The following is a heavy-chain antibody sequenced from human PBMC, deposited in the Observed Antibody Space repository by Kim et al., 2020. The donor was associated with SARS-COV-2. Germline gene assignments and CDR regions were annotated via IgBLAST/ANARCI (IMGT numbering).Heavy chain of an antibody. J-gene: IGHJ5*02. V-gene: IGHV4-4*02. CDR1: GGSISSGTW. CDR3: ARRASDRGGYYWFDP. D-gene: IGHD1-26*01. Sequence: SETLSLTCGVSGGSISSGTWWCWVRQPPGKGLEWIGEISHSGNTNYNPSLRSRVTISVDKSKNHFSLSLNSVTAADTAVYYCARRASDRGGYYWFDPWG. CDR2: ISHSGNT.